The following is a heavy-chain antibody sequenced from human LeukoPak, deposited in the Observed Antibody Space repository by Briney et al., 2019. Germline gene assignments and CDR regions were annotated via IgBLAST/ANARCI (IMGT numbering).Heavy chain of an antibody. CDR1: GGSVSSGSYY. CDR2: IYYSGST. Sequence: SETLSLTCTVSGGSVSSGSYYWSWIRQPPGKGLEWIGYIYYSGSTNYNPSLKSRVTISVDTSMNQFSLKLSSVTAADTAVYYCARVDSSGYYRYYFDYWGQGTLVTVSS. CDR3: ARVDSSGYYRYYFDY. D-gene: IGHD3-22*01. V-gene: IGHV4-61*01. J-gene: IGHJ4*02.